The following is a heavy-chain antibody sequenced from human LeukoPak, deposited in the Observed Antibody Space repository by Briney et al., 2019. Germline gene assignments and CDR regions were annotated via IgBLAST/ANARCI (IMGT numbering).Heavy chain of an antibody. V-gene: IGHV3-74*01. D-gene: IGHD6-6*01. Sequence: GGSLRLSCAASGFTFSSYWMHWVRQAPGKGLVWVSRISTDGSTTSYADSVKGRFTISRDNAKNTLYLQMNSLRAEDTAVYYCAREEASSAAIDHWGQGTLVTVSS. CDR3: AREEASSAAIDH. J-gene: IGHJ4*02. CDR2: ISTDGSTT. CDR1: GFTFSSYW.